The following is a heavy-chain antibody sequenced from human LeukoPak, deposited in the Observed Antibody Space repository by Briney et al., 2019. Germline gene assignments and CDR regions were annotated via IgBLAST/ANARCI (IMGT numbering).Heavy chain of an antibody. CDR2: IWYDGSNK. J-gene: IGHJ4*02. V-gene: IGHV3-33*06. D-gene: IGHD5-24*01. Sequence: GGSLRLXCAASGFTFSSYGMHWVRQAPGKWLEWVAVIWYDGSNKYYAGSVKGRFTISRDNSKNTLYLQMNSLRAEDTAVYYCAKDRDGYNFPGYWGQGTLVTVPS. CDR1: GFTFSSYG. CDR3: AKDRDGYNFPGY.